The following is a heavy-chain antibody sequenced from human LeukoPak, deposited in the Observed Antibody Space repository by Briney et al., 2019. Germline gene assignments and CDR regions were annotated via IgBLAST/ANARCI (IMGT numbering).Heavy chain of an antibody. CDR3: AREVGYCSRTSCLDWFDP. D-gene: IGHD2-2*01. Sequence: PSETLSLTCAVSGYSISSGYYWGWIRQPPGKGLEWIGNIYQSGSTFHNPSLKSRATISLDTSKNQFSLKLRSVTAADTAVYYCAREVGYCSRTSCLDWFDPWGQGAQVTVSS. V-gene: IGHV4-38-2*01. CDR1: GYSISSGYY. CDR2: IYQSGST. J-gene: IGHJ5*02.